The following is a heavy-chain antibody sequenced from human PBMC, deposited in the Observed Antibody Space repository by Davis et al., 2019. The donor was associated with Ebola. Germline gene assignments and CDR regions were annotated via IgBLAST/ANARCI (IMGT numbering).Heavy chain of an antibody. V-gene: IGHV3-23*01. CDR3: AKNQYNYDSSGYSWYYYYMDV. Sequence: GESLKISCAASGFTFSTYAMSWVRQAPEKGLEWVSSISGSGRNTYYADPVKGRFTISRDNSKNTLYLQMNSLRAEDTAVYYCAKNQYNYDSSGYSWYYYYMDVWGKGTTVTVSS. J-gene: IGHJ6*03. CDR1: GFTFSTYA. CDR2: ISGSGRNT. D-gene: IGHD3-22*01.